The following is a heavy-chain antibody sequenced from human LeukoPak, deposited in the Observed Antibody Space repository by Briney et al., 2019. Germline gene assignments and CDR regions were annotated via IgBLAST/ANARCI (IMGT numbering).Heavy chain of an antibody. CDR2: ISGSGGST. J-gene: IGHJ4*02. D-gene: IGHD6-13*01. CDR3: ARAVAAAGYDY. V-gene: IGHV3-23*01. Sequence: GGSLRLSCAASGFTFSSYAMSWVRQAPGKGLEWVSAISGSGGSTYYADSVKGRFTISRDNAKNSLYLQMNSLRAEDTAVYYCARAVAAAGYDYWGQGTLVTVSS. CDR1: GFTFSSYA.